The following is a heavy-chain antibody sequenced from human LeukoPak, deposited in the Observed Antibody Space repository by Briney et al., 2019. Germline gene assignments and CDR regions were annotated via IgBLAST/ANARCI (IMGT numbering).Heavy chain of an antibody. D-gene: IGHD5/OR15-5a*01. Sequence: GGSLRLSCAASGFTFSSYAMSWVRQALGKGLEWVSAISKTGSTYYADSVKARFTISRDNSKNTLYLQMNSLTAEDTAVYYCAKGNLRGPPPNIDFWGQGTLVTVSS. V-gene: IGHV3-23*01. J-gene: IGHJ4*02. CDR3: AKGNLRGPPPNIDF. CDR2: ISKTGST. CDR1: GFTFSSYA.